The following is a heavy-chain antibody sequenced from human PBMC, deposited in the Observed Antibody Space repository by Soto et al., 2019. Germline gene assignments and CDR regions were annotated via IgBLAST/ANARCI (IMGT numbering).Heavy chain of an antibody. D-gene: IGHD6-19*01. CDR2: IYYSGST. V-gene: IGHV4-61*01. CDR3: ARLVRLGVAGPDY. J-gene: IGHJ4*02. CDR1: GGSVSSGSYY. Sequence: QVQLQESGPGLVKPSETLSLTCTVSGGSVSSGSYYWSWIRQPPGKGLEWIGYIYYSGSTNYNPSLQSRATISVDTSKNQFSLKLSSVTAADTAVYYCARLVRLGVAGPDYWGQGTLVTVSS.